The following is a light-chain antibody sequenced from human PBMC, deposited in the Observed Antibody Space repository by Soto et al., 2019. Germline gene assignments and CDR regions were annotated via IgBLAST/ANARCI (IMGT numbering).Light chain of an antibody. CDR1: QSISSW. J-gene: IGKJ1*01. Sequence: DIQMTQSPSTLSASVGDRVTITCRASQSISSWLAWYQHKPGKAPKLLIYDASSLESGVPSRFSGSGSGTEFTLTISSLQPDDFATYYCQQYNSYWGRTFGQGTKVDIK. CDR3: QQYNSYWGRT. CDR2: DAS. V-gene: IGKV1-5*01.